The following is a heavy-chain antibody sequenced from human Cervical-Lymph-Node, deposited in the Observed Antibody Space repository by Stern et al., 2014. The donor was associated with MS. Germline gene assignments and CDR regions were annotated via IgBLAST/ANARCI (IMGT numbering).Heavy chain of an antibody. Sequence: VQLVESGAEVKKPGASVKVSCKASGDTFATYPIHWLRQAPGQGPGWMGIVNPADGRTTYAQTFQGRVTMTRDTSTRTVYMELSSLRAEDTAMYFCANPLPYANWGQGTRVTVSS. CDR1: GDTFATYP. V-gene: IGHV1-46*03. J-gene: IGHJ1*01. D-gene: IGHD4-17*01. CDR3: ANPLPYAN. CDR2: VNPADGRT.